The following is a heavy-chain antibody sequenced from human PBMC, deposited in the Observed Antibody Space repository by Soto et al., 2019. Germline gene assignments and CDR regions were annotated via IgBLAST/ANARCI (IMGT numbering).Heavy chain of an antibody. V-gene: IGHV3-23*01. J-gene: IGHJ4*02. D-gene: IGHD1-7*01. Sequence: GGSLRLSCAASGFTFNTDALNWVRQAPGKGLEWVSAISANGQGIYYADSVRGRFTISRDNSKNTIFLHMDSLRAEDTAVYYCAKDRNYPRDQFHYWGQGTLVTVSS. CDR3: AKDRNYPRDQFHY. CDR2: ISANGQGI. CDR1: GFTFNTDA.